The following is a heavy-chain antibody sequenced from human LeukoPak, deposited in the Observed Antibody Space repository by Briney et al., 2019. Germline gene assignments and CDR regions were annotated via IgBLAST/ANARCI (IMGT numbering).Heavy chain of an antibody. J-gene: IGHJ6*02. CDR3: VKSRGATWGPDDV. V-gene: IGHV3-13*01. D-gene: IGHD7-27*01. CDR1: GFTFSSYD. Sequence: GGSLRLSCVASGFTFSSYDMHWVRQGKGKGLEWVSDIGKAGDTYYADSVKGRFTISRDNSKNTLYLQMSSLRAEDSAVYYCVKSRGATWGPDDVWGQGTTVTVSS. CDR2: IGKAGDT.